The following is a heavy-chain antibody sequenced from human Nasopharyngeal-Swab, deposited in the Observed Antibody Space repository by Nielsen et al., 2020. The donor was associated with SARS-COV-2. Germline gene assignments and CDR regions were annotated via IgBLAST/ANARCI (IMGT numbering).Heavy chain of an antibody. V-gene: IGHV1-8*03. CDR1: GYTFTSYD. Sequence: ASVKVSCKASGYTFTSYDINWVRQATGQGLEWMGWMNPNSGNTGYAQKFQGRVTITRNTSISTAYMELSSLRSEDTAVYCCARVYCSSTSCFYGMDVWGQGTMVTVSS. CDR3: ARVYCSSTSCFYGMDV. CDR2: MNPNSGNT. D-gene: IGHD2-2*01. J-gene: IGHJ6*02.